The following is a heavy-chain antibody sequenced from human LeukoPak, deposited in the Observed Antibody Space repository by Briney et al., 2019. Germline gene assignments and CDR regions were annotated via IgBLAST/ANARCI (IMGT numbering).Heavy chain of an antibody. V-gene: IGHV4-34*01. Sequence: PSETLSLTCAVYGGSFSGYYWSWIRQPPGKGLEWGGEINHSGSTNYSPSLKSRVTISVDTSKNQFSLKLSSVTAADTAVYYCARGGSIAVAGIYWFDPWGQGTLVTVS. D-gene: IGHD6-19*01. J-gene: IGHJ5*02. CDR3: ARGGSIAVAGIYWFDP. CDR2: INHSGST. CDR1: GGSFSGYY.